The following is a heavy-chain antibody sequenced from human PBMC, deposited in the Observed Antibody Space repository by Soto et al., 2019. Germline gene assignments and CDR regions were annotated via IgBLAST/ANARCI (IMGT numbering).Heavy chain of an antibody. J-gene: IGHJ5*02. D-gene: IGHD3-10*01. V-gene: IGHV3-23*01. CDR2: ISGGGIST. CDR3: ARDAISMVRGTNNWFDP. CDR1: GFTFSNYA. Sequence: EVQLLESGGGLVQPGGSLTLSCAASGFTFSNYAMSWVRQAPGNGLEWVSAISGGGISTYYADSVRGRFTISRDNSRNTLYLRMNRLRAEDTAVYYCARDAISMVRGTNNWFDPWGQGTLVTVSS.